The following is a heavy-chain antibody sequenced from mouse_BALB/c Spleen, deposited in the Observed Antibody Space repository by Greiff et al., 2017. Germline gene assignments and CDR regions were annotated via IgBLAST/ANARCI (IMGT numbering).Heavy chain of an antibody. J-gene: IGHJ4*01. Sequence: VQLQQSGPGLVAPSQSLSITCTVSGFSLTSYGVHWVRQPPGKGLEWLGVIWAGGSTNYNSALMSRLSISKDNSKSQVFLKMNSLQTDDTAMYYCARDQGYDGYAMDYWGQGTSVTVSS. CDR1: GFSLTSYG. CDR3: ARDQGYDGYAMDY. D-gene: IGHD2-2*01. V-gene: IGHV2-9*02. CDR2: IWAGGST.